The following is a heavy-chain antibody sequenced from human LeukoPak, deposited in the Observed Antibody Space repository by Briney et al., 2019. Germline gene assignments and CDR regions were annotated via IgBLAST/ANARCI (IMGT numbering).Heavy chain of an antibody. J-gene: IGHJ3*02. Sequence: GGSLRLSCAASGFTFSSYSMNWVREAPGKGLEGVSSISSSSSYIYYADSLKGRFNISSDNAKNSLYLQMNSLRAEDTAVYYCARVPGQQLGSHAFDIWGQGTMVTVSS. CDR3: ARVPGQQLGSHAFDI. CDR2: ISSSSSYI. CDR1: GFTFSSYS. V-gene: IGHV3-21*01. D-gene: IGHD6-13*01.